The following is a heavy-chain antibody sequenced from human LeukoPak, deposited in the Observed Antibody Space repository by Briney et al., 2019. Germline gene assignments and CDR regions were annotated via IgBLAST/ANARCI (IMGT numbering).Heavy chain of an antibody. CDR1: GGSFSGYY. D-gene: IGHD3-22*01. Sequence: SETLSLTCAVYGGSFSGYYWSWIRQPPGKGLEWIGEINHSGSTNYNPSLKSRVTISVDTSKNQFSLKLSSVAAADTAVYFCARGYDSSGYVYYFYYLDVWGKGTTVTVSS. V-gene: IGHV4-34*01. CDR3: ARGYDSSGYVYYFYYLDV. J-gene: IGHJ6*03. CDR2: INHSGST.